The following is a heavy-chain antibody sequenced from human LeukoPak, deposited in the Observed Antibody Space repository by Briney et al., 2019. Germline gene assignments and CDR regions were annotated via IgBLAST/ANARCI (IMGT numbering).Heavy chain of an antibody. Sequence: GRSLRLSCAASGFTFDDYAIHWVRQPPGKGLEWVSGIGWNSGSVGYVDSVKGRFTISRDNAKNSLYLQMNSLRAEDMALYYCAKAQYNSRSWYGGAFDIWGQGTMVTVSS. V-gene: IGHV3-9*03. CDR2: IGWNSGSV. CDR3: AKAQYNSRSWYGGAFDI. CDR1: GFTFDDYA. J-gene: IGHJ3*02. D-gene: IGHD6-13*01.